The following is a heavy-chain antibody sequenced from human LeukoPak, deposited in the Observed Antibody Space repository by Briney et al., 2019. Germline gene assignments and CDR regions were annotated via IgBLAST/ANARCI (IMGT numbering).Heavy chain of an antibody. CDR3: ARLNSYGSGSRQYYFDY. D-gene: IGHD3-10*01. CDR1: GYSFTSYW. Sequence: GESLKISCKGSGYSFTSYWIGWVRQMPGKGLEWMGIIYPGDSDTRYSPSFQGQVTISADKSISTAYLQWSSLKASDTAMYYCARLNSYGSGSRQYYFDYWGQGTLVTVSS. CDR2: IYPGDSDT. J-gene: IGHJ4*02. V-gene: IGHV5-51*01.